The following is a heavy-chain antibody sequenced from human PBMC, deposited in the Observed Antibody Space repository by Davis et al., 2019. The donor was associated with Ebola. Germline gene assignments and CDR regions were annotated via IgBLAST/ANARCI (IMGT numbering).Heavy chain of an antibody. Sequence: GGSLRLSCADSVITFSSYAMTWVRQAPGKGLEWVSVIYSGGSTYYADSVKGRFTISRDNSKNTLYLQMGSLRAEDMAVYYCARVLSFYYDSSGYYYGDYGMDVWGQGTTVTVSS. CDR2: IYSGGST. CDR1: VITFSSYA. J-gene: IGHJ6*02. V-gene: IGHV3-66*01. D-gene: IGHD3-22*01. CDR3: ARVLSFYYDSSGYYYGDYGMDV.